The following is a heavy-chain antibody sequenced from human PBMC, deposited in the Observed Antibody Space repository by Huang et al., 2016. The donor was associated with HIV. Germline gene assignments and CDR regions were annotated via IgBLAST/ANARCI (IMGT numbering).Heavy chain of an antibody. J-gene: IGHJ6*02. CDR3: AREVRSVDTDRPDGYYYRGLDV. CDR1: GTSMNSSTFY. V-gene: IGHV4-39*02. Sequence: QLRESGPGLVTPLETLSLTCSASGTSMNSSTFYWGWFRQPPGRGLEWTGSVYFLANTYYNPSLKSRVTISIDTANKQYYMRLTAVTAADTAVYFCAREVRSVDTDRPDGYYYRGLDVWGQGTTVIVSS. D-gene: IGHD2-2*03. CDR2: VYFLANT.